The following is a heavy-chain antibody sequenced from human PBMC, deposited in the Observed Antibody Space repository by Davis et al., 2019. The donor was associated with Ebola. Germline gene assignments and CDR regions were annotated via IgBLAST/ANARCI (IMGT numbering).Heavy chain of an antibody. CDR2: IYYRGST. CDR1: GASVINDRFH. Sequence: PSETLSLTCSVSGASVINDRFHWTWIRQSPGKGLEWIGYIYYRGSTNYNPSLRNRVTISVDSSKNLFSLILTSVTAADTAVYYCARVHEYTDYFHFDPWGQGTLVTVSS. D-gene: IGHD2/OR15-2a*01. J-gene: IGHJ5*02. CDR3: ARVHEYTDYFHFDP. V-gene: IGHV4-61*01.